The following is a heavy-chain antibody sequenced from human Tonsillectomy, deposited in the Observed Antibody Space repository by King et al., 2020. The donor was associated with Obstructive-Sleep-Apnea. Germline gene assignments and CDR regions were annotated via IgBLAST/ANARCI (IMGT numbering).Heavy chain of an antibody. CDR1: GFSFSGYA. CDR2: VSDSGATA. D-gene: IGHD6-13*01. Sequence: VQLVESGGGLVQPEGSLRLSCAASGFSFSGYAMNWVRQAPGKGLEWVSTVSDSGATAFYADSVKGRFTISRDNSKNTLDLHMNSLSGEDTAVYYCAKAQRGYNSSPFDYGGQGTRVTVSS. J-gene: IGHJ4*02. V-gene: IGHV3-23*04. CDR3: AKAQRGYNSSPFDY.